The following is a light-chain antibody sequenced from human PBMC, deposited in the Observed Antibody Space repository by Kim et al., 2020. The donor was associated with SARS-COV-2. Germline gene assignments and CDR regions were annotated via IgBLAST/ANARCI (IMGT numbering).Light chain of an antibody. Sequence: QSALTQPASVSGSPGQSITISCTGTSSDVGGYNYVSWYQQHPGKAPKIMIYDVSKRPSGVSNRFSGSKSGNTASLTISGLQAEDEADYYYSSNTNSSTYIFGTGTKV. CDR2: DVS. V-gene: IGLV2-14*01. CDR1: SSDVGGYNY. J-gene: IGLJ1*01. CDR3: SSNTNSSTYI.